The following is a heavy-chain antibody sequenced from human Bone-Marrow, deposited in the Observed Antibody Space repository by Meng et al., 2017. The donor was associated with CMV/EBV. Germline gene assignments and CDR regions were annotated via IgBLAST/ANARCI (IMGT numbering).Heavy chain of an antibody. CDR3: AKEIRDYPFDY. CDR2: INPSGGST. D-gene: IGHD3-16*01. J-gene: IGHJ4*02. CDR1: GYTFTSYY. Sequence: ASVKVSCKASGYTFTSYYMHWVRQAPGQGLEWMGIINPSGGSTSYAQKFQGRVTMTRDTSTSTVYMELSSLRSEDTAVYYCAKEIRDYPFDYWGQGTLVTVSS. V-gene: IGHV1-46*01.